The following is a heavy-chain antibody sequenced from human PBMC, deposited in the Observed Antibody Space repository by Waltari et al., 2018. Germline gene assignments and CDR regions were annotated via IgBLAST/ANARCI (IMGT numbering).Heavy chain of an antibody. V-gene: IGHV1-69*12. CDR1: GGTFSSYA. J-gene: IGHJ4*02. D-gene: IGHD1-26*01. CDR3: AGGVAVGATAFDY. CDR2: IITVFGTE. Sequence: QVQLVQSGAEVKKPGSSVKVSCKASGGTFSSYAISWVRQAPGQGLEWMGGIITVFGTENYAQKFQGRGTITADESTGTAYMERSSLRGEGTAVYYCAGGVAVGATAFDYWGQGTLVTVSS.